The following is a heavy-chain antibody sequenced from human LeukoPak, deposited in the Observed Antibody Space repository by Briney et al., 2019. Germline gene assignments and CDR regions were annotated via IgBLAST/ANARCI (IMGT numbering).Heavy chain of an antibody. D-gene: IGHD3-9*01. CDR3: AGGTGFIIKD. J-gene: IGHJ4*02. V-gene: IGHV3-7*03. Sequence: GGSLRLSCAASGFTFSSYAMHWVRQAPGKGLEWVANIKQDGSEKNYVDSVKGRFTISRDNAKNSLYLQMNNLRVEDTAMYYCAGGTGFIIKDWGQGTLVIVSS. CDR1: GFTFSSYA. CDR2: IKQDGSEK.